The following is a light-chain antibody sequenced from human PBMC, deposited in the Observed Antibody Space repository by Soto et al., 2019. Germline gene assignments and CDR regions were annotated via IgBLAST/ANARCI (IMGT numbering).Light chain of an antibody. Sequence: DIQMTQSPSSLSASVGDRATITCRASQSISNYLAWYQQKPGKVPKLLIYAASTLQSGVPSRFSGSGSGTDITLTISSLQHEDVATYYCQKYNSAPCTFGQGTKVEIK. V-gene: IGKV1-27*01. CDR2: AAS. CDR3: QKYNSAPCT. CDR1: QSISNY. J-gene: IGKJ1*01.